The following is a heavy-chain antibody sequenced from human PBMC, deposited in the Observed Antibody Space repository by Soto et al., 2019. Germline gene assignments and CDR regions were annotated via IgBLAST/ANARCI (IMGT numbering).Heavy chain of an antibody. CDR3: ARPLFDWLEELIVDY. CDR1: GFTFSSYA. CDR2: ISYDGSNK. D-gene: IGHD3-9*01. J-gene: IGHJ4*02. Sequence: GGSLRLSCAASGFTFSSYAMRWVRQAPGKGLEWVAVISYDGSNKYYADSVKGRFTISRDNSKNTLYLQMNSLRAEDTAVYYCARPLFDWLEELIVDYWGQGTLVTVSS. V-gene: IGHV3-30-3*01.